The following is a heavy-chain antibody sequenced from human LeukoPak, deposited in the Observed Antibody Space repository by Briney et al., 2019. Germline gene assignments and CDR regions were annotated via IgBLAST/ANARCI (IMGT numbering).Heavy chain of an antibody. J-gene: IGHJ4*02. V-gene: IGHV3-21*01. CDR3: ARDRFGSSSPSFDY. D-gene: IGHD6-6*01. Sequence: PGGSLRLSCVASGFTFSTYAMSWVRQAPGQGLEWVSSISSSSSYIYYADSVKGRFTISRDNAKNSLYLQMNSLRAEDTAVYYCARDRFGSSSPSFDYWGQGTLVTVSS. CDR2: ISSSSSYI. CDR1: GFTFSTYA.